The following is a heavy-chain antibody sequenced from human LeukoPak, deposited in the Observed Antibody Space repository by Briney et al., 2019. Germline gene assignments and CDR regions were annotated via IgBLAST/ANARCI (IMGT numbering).Heavy chain of an antibody. CDR1: GFTFDDYA. Sequence: GGSLRLSCAASGFTFDDYAMHWVRQAPGKGLEWVSGISWNSGSIGYADSVKGRFTISRDNSKNTLYLQMNSLRAEDTAVYYCAKFLAGDPRDFDYWGQGTLVTVSS. V-gene: IGHV3-9*01. D-gene: IGHD4-17*01. J-gene: IGHJ4*02. CDR3: AKFLAGDPRDFDY. CDR2: ISWNSGSI.